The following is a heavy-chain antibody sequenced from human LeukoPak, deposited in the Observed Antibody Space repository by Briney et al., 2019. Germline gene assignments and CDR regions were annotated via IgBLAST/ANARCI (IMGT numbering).Heavy chain of an antibody. CDR3: ARGYGDYALFDY. CDR1: GFTFSSYS. Sequence: PGGSLRLSCAVSGFTFSSYSMNWVRQAPGKGLEWVSYISSSSSSKYYADSVKGRFTISRDNAKNSVYLQMNSLRAEDTAIYYCARGYGDYALFDYWGQGTLVTVSS. D-gene: IGHD4-17*01. V-gene: IGHV3-48*01. CDR2: ISSSSSSK. J-gene: IGHJ4*02.